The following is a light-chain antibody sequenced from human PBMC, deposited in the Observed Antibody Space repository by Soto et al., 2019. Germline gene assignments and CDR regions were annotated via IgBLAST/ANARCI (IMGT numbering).Light chain of an antibody. CDR1: QSISGW. CDR3: QQYDSYLGT. V-gene: IGKV1-5*01. Sequence: DIQMTQSPSTVSASVGDTVTISCRASQSISGWVAWHQQKPGKVPRLLIYDVSSLMRGVPSRFSGSGSGTEFTLTIYSLQPDDFATYYCQQYDSYLGTFGQGTKVEI. J-gene: IGKJ1*01. CDR2: DVS.